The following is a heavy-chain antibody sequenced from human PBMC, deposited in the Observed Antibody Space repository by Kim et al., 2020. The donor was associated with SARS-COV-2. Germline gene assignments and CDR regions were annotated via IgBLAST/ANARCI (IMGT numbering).Heavy chain of an antibody. V-gene: IGHV3-21*01. CDR2: ISSSSSYI. CDR1: GFTFSSYS. CDR3: ARPRTDGSGSYYFDY. D-gene: IGHD3-10*01. Sequence: GGSLRLSCAASGFTFSSYSMNWVRQAPGKGLEWVSSISSSSSYIYYADSVKGRFTISRDNAKNSLYLQMNSLRAEDTAVYYCARPRTDGSGSYYFDYWGQGTLVTVSS. J-gene: IGHJ4*02.